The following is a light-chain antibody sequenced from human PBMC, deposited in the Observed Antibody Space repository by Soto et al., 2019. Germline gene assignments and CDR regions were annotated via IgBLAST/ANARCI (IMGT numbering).Light chain of an antibody. CDR1: QSVRSNY. Sequence: EIVLTQSPGTLSLSPGERATLSCGASQSVRSNYLAWYQHKPGQAPRLLIYDSSRRATGIPDRFSATGSGTDFTLTISRLEPEDSAVYLCQQYGGSPPYTFGQGIKVEIK. V-gene: IGKV3-20*01. J-gene: IGKJ2*01. CDR2: DSS. CDR3: QQYGGSPPYT.